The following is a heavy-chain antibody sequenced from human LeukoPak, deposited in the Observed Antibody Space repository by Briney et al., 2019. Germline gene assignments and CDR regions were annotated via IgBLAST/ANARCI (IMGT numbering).Heavy chain of an antibody. V-gene: IGHV3-30*02. CDR2: LRNDGRNK. D-gene: IGHD2-2*01. CDR1: GFTFSTYG. CDR3: AKDSSTSCHD. J-gene: IGHJ4*02. Sequence: GGSLRLSCAASGFTFSTYGMSWVRQAPGKGLEWVAFLRNDGRNKYYAGSVKGRFTISRDNSENRLYLQMNSLRDEDTGVYYCAKDSSTSCHDWGQGTLVTVSS.